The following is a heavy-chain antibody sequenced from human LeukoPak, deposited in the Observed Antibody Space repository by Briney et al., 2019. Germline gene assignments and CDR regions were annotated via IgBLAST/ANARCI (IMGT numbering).Heavy chain of an antibody. CDR2: INAGNGNT. J-gene: IGHJ4*02. Sequence: ASVKVSCKASGYTFTNYAMHWVRQAPGQRLEGMGWINAGNGNTKYSQKFQGRVTITRDTSASTAYMELSSLRSEDTAVYYCARDLRNRIAAAGYFDYWGQGTLVTVSS. D-gene: IGHD6-13*01. CDR1: GYTFTNYA. CDR3: ARDLRNRIAAAGYFDY. V-gene: IGHV1-3*01.